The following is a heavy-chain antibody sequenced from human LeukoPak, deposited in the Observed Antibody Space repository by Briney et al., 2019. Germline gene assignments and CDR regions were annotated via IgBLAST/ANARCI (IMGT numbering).Heavy chain of an antibody. Sequence: PGGSLRLSCAASGFTFSSYGMHWVRQAPGKGLEWVAFIRYDGSNKYYADSVKGRFTISRDNSKNTLYLQMNSLRAEDTAMYYCAKGGRYCSSTSCPIDYWGQGTLVTVSS. CDR3: AKGGRYCSSTSCPIDY. J-gene: IGHJ4*02. D-gene: IGHD2-2*01. CDR1: GFTFSSYG. V-gene: IGHV3-30*02. CDR2: IRYDGSNK.